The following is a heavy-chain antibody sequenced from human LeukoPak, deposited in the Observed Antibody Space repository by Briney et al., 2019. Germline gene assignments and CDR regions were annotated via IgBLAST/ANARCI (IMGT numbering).Heavy chain of an antibody. Sequence: GGSLRLSCAASGITFSSYWMHWVRQDPGKGLVWVSGINNDGSSTFYADSVKGRFTISRDNSKNTLYLQMNSLRAEDTAVYYCARQGYSGHSQGAADYWGQGTLVTVSS. V-gene: IGHV3-74*01. CDR3: ARQGYSGHSQGAADY. J-gene: IGHJ4*02. CDR2: INNDGSST. D-gene: IGHD4-23*01. CDR1: GITFSSYW.